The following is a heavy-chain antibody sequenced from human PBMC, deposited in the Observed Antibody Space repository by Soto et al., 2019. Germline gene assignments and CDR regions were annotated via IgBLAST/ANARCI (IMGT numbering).Heavy chain of an antibody. CDR3: ARAGGKGDTVVRGANLGY. D-gene: IGHD3-10*01. CDR2: ISSSSSTI. J-gene: IGHJ4*02. CDR1: GFTFSSYS. Sequence: EVQLVESGGGLVQPGGSLRLSCAASGFTFSSYSMNWVRQAPGKGLEWVSYISSSSSTIYYADSVKGRFTISRDNAKNSLYLQMNSLRAEDTAVYYCARAGGKGDTVVRGANLGYWGQGTLVTVSS. V-gene: IGHV3-48*01.